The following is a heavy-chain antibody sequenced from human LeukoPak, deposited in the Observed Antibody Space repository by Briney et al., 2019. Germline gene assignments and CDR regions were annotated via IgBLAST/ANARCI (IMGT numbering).Heavy chain of an antibody. CDR3: ARGLSGSYFWAY. J-gene: IGHJ4*02. Sequence: PSETLSLTCAVSGGSFSDYYWTWIRQPRGKGLEWIGEINHSGSTNYSPSLKSRVTMSVDTSKNQFSLKLNSVTAADTAVYYCARGLSGSYFWAYWGQGTLVTVSS. V-gene: IGHV4-34*01. CDR1: GGSFSDYY. CDR2: INHSGST. D-gene: IGHD1-26*01.